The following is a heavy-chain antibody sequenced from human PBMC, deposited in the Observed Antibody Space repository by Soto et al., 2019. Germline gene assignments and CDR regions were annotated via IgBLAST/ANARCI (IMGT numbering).Heavy chain of an antibody. J-gene: IGHJ4*02. Sequence: GGSLRLSCAASGFTFSSYAMSWVRQAPGKGLEWVSAISGSGGSTYYADSVKGRFTISRDNSKNTLYLQMNSLRAEDTAVYYCAKEGMIVVVIGYYFDYWGQGXLVTVYS. D-gene: IGHD3-22*01. CDR2: ISGSGGST. CDR3: AKEGMIVVVIGYYFDY. V-gene: IGHV3-23*01. CDR1: GFTFSSYA.